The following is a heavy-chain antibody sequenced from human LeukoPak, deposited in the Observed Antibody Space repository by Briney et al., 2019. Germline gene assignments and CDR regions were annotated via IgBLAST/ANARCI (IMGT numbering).Heavy chain of an antibody. J-gene: IGHJ4*02. CDR1: GYSFTNYD. Sequence: GASVKVSCKASGYSFTNYDINWVRQATGQGLEWMGWMNPKSGDTGYSQKFQGRVFITRDTSINTAYMELRSLRSDDTAVYYCARDRLVILTGYYQDYWGQGTLVTVSS. D-gene: IGHD3-9*01. CDR3: ARDRLVILTGYYQDY. V-gene: IGHV1-8*03. CDR2: MNPKSGDT.